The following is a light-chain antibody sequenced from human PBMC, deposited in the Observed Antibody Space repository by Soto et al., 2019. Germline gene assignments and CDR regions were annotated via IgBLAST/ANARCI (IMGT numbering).Light chain of an antibody. CDR1: QTITT. J-gene: IGKJ1*01. CDR3: HQYNFWPT. CDR2: GTS. Sequence: EIMLTQSPATLSLSPGERATLSCRASQTITTLAWYQRKPGQSPRLLIYGTSTRATDIPARFSGSGSGTEFTLTISSLQSEDSAVYYCHQYNFWPTFGQGTKADIK. V-gene: IGKV3-15*01.